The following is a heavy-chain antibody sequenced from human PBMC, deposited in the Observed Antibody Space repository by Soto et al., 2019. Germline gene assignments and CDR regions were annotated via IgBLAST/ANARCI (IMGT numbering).Heavy chain of an antibody. J-gene: IGHJ4*02. V-gene: IGHV3-23*01. Sequence: GGSLRLSCAASGFTFSSYAMSWVRQAPGKGLEWVSAISGSGGSTYYADSVKGRFTISRDNSKNTLYLQMNSLRAEDTAVYYCAKDRYCSGGSCYSQGIDYWGQGTLVTVSS. CDR3: AKDRYCSGGSCYSQGIDY. D-gene: IGHD2-15*01. CDR1: GFTFSSYA. CDR2: ISGSGGST.